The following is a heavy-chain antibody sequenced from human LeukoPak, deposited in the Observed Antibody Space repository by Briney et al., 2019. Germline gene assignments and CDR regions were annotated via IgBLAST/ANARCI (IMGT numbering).Heavy chain of an antibody. CDR2: IYYSGST. Sequence: PSETLSLTCTVSGGSISSGGYYWSWIRQHPWKGLEWIGYIYYSGSTYYNPSLKSRVTISVDTSKNQFSLKLSSVTAADTAVYYCARAVGCSSTSCYAAGVDYWGQGTLVTVSS. V-gene: IGHV4-31*03. CDR3: ARAVGCSSTSCYAAGVDY. D-gene: IGHD2-2*01. J-gene: IGHJ4*02. CDR1: GGSISSGGYY.